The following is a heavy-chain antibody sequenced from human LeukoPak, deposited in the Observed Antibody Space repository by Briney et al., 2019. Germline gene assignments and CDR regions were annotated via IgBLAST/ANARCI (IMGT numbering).Heavy chain of an antibody. CDR1: GFTFSSYG. D-gene: IGHD3/OR15-3a*01. J-gene: IGHJ4*02. V-gene: IGHV3-30*18. CDR3: ANWGLAFDY. CDR2: ISYDGSNK. Sequence: GRSLRLSCAASGFTFSSYGMHWVRQAPGKGLEWVAVISYDGSNKYYADSVKGRFPISRDNSKNTLYLQMNSLRAEDTAVYYCANWGLAFDYWGQGTLVTVSS.